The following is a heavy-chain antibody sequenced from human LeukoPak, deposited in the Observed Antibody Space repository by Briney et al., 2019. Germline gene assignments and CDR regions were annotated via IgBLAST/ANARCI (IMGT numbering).Heavy chain of an antibody. J-gene: IGHJ3*02. CDR2: ISYIGST. CDR3: ARDLVTVTKGFDI. CDR1: DDSFSSHY. Sequence: PSETLSLTCAVSDDSFSSHYWTWIRQPPGKGLEWIGYISYIGSTNYNPSLKSRVTISIDTSKNQFSLKLSSVTAADTAVYYCARDLVTVTKGFDIWGQGSMVSVSS. D-gene: IGHD4-17*01. V-gene: IGHV4-59*11.